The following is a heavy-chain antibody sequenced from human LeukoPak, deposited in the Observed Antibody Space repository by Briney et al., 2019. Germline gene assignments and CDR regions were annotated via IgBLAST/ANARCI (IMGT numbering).Heavy chain of an antibody. CDR1: SSYW. CDR3: ATRDYDILTGYPYYYMDV. J-gene: IGHJ6*03. V-gene: IGHV3-7*01. Sequence: GGSLRLSCAAFSSYWMTWVRQAPGKGLEWVANIKQDGSEKYYVDSVKGRFTISRDNARNSLFLQMNSLRAEDTAVYYCATRDYDILTGYPYYYMDVWGKGTTVTVSS. CDR2: IKQDGSEK. D-gene: IGHD3-9*01.